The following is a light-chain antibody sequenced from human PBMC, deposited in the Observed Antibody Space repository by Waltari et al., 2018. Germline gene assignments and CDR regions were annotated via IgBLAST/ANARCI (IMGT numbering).Light chain of an antibody. V-gene: IGKV3-11*01. CDR1: QPIGNY. J-gene: IGKJ2*01. Sequence: EIVLTQSPATLSVSPGERATLPCRASQPIGNYLAWYQQKPGQAPRPLSYDASDRSTGVPPRCSGSGSGTDFSLTISSLEPEDFAVYYCQHGSKWRMYTFGQGTKLEIK. CDR3: QHGSKWRMYT. CDR2: DAS.